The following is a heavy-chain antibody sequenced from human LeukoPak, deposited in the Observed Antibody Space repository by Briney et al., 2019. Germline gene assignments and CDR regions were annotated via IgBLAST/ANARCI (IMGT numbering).Heavy chain of an antibody. V-gene: IGHV1-69*05. J-gene: IGHJ6*02. CDR2: IIPIFGTA. Sequence: SVKVSCKASGGTFSSYAISWVRQAPGQGLEWMGGIIPIFGTANYAQKFQGRVTMTRDTSTSTVYMELSSLRSEDTAVYYCARGVRRNWNYDYGMDVWGQGTTVTVSS. CDR1: GGTFSSYA. D-gene: IGHD1-7*01. CDR3: ARGVRRNWNYDYGMDV.